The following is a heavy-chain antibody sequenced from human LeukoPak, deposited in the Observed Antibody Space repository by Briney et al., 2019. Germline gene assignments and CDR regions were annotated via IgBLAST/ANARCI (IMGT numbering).Heavy chain of an antibody. CDR2: IIPIFGTA. CDR3: ARGRDGYNFDAFDI. Sequence: ASVKVSCKASGGTFSSYAISWVRQAPGQGLEWMGGIIPIFGTANYAQKFQGRVTITADESTSTAYMELSSLGSEDTAVYYCARGRDGYNFDAFDIWGQGAMVTVSS. CDR1: GGTFSSYA. V-gene: IGHV1-69*13. J-gene: IGHJ3*02. D-gene: IGHD5-24*01.